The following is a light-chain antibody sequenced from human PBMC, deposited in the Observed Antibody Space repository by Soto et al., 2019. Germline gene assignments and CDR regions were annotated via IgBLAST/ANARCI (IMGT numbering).Light chain of an antibody. CDR1: SVDVGGYNY. CDR3: TSYTSRGTLVV. CDR2: DVS. J-gene: IGLJ2*01. V-gene: IGLV2-14*01. Sequence: QSALTQPASVSGSPGQSITISCTGTSVDVGGYNYVSWYQQHPGKAPKLMIYDVSNRPSGISNSFSGSKSGNTASLTISGLQAEDEADYYCTSYTSRGTLVVLGGGTKLTVL.